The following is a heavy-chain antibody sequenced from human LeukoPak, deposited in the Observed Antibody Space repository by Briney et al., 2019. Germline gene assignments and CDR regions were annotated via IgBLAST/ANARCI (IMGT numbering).Heavy chain of an antibody. D-gene: IGHD2-15*01. CDR3: AGDQVVVAKYYYYGMDV. V-gene: IGHV3-11*01. CDR2: ISSSGSTI. Sequence: GGSLRLSCAASGFTFSDYYMSWIRQAPGKGLEWVSYISSSGSTIYYADSVKGRFTISRDNAKNSLYLQMNSLRAEDTAVYYCAGDQVVVAKYYYYGMDVWGQGTTVTVSS. CDR1: GFTFSDYY. J-gene: IGHJ6*02.